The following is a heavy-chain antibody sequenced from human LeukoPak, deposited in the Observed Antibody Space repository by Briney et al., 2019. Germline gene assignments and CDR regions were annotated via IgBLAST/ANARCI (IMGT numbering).Heavy chain of an antibody. CDR3: ARALKYYYDSSGRFDY. V-gene: IGHV4-34*01. J-gene: IGHJ4*02. CDR2: INHSGST. D-gene: IGHD3-22*01. Sequence: SETLSLTCAVYGGSFSGYYWSWTRQPPGKGLEWIGEINHSGSTNYNPSLKSRVTISVDTSKNQFSLKLSSVTAADTAVYYCARALKYYYDSSGRFDYWGQGTLVTVSS. CDR1: GGSFSGYY.